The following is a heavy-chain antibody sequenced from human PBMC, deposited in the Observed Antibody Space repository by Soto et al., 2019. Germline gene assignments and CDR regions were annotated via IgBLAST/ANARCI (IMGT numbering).Heavy chain of an antibody. CDR2: ISGSGGST. CDR3: AKSPGIAAAGTHSRPYNWFDP. CDR1: GFTFSSYG. J-gene: IGHJ5*02. D-gene: IGHD6-13*01. Sequence: GGSLRLSCAASGFTFSSYGMHWVRQAPGKGLEWVAVISGSGGSTYYADSVKGRFTISRDNSKNTLYLQMNSLRAEDTAVYYCAKSPGIAAAGTHSRPYNWFDPWGQGTLVTVSS. V-gene: IGHV3-23*01.